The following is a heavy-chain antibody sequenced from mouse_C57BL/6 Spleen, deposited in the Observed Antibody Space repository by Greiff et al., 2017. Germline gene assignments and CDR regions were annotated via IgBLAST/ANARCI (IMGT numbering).Heavy chain of an antibody. Sequence: VQLLQSGPELVKPGASVKISCKASGYAFSSSWMNWVMQRPGKGLEGIGRIYPGDGNTNYNGKFKGKATLTADKSSSTAYMQLSSLTSEDSAVYFCAREGDYYGSFDYWGQGTTLTVSS. V-gene: IGHV1-82*01. CDR3: AREGDYYGSFDY. CDR1: GYAFSSSW. CDR2: IYPGDGNT. D-gene: IGHD1-1*01. J-gene: IGHJ2*01.